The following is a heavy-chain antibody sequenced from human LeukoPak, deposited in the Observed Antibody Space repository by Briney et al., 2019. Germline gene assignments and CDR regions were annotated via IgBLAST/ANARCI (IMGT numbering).Heavy chain of an antibody. Sequence: GGSLRLSCAASGFTFSSYWMSWVRQAPGKGLEWVAVIRYDGSNKYYADSVKGRFTVSRDNSKNTLYLQMNSLRAEDTAVYYCAKEPNYHGSGSYNYYMDVWGKGTTVIVSS. V-gene: IGHV3-30*02. D-gene: IGHD3-10*01. CDR3: AKEPNYHGSGSYNYYMDV. CDR1: GFTFSSYW. CDR2: IRYDGSNK. J-gene: IGHJ6*03.